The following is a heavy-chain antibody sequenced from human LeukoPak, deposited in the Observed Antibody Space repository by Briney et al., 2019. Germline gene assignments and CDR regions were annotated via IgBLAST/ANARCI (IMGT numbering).Heavy chain of an antibody. Sequence: GSSVKASCKASGGTFSSYAISWVRQAPGQGLEWMGRIIPILGIANYAQKFQGRVTITADKSTSTAYMELSSLRSEDTAVYYCARLIARYYYDSSGYGENDYWGQGTLVTVSS. CDR2: IIPILGIA. J-gene: IGHJ4*02. CDR3: ARLIARYYYDSSGYGENDY. D-gene: IGHD3-22*01. CDR1: GGTFSSYA. V-gene: IGHV1-69*04.